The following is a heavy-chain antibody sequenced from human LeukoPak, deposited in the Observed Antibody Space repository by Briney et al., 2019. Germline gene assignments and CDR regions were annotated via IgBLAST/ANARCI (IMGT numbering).Heavy chain of an antibody. V-gene: IGHV3-7*01. J-gene: IGHJ4*02. CDR2: IKQDGSEK. CDR1: GFTFSSYW. D-gene: IGHD1-26*01. CDR3: ARVTLVGATQAFDY. Sequence: GGSLRLSCAASGFTFSSYWMSWVRQAPGKGLEWVANIKQDGSEKYYVDSVKGRFTISRDNAKNSLYLQMNSLRAEDTAVYYCARVTLVGATQAFDYWGQGTLVTVSS.